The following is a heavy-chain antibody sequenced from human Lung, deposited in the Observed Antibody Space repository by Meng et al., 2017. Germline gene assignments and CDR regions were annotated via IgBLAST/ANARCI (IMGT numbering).Heavy chain of an antibody. V-gene: IGHV4-39*01. CDR2: IGHSGFT. CDR3: VRSSAWVRTGFDP. CDR1: GGSISTSGSY. Sequence: QAQVQQSGPGLGKPSEALSLTCAVSGGSISTSGSYWGWIRQPPGKGLEWIGSIGHSGFTYYTPSLKSRVAVSLDTSKSQFSLMLTSVTAADTAVYYCVRSSAWVRTGFDPWGQGTLVTVSS. J-gene: IGHJ5*02. D-gene: IGHD6-19*01.